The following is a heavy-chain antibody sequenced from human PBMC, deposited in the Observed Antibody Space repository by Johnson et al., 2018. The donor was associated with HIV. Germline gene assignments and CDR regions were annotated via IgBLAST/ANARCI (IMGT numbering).Heavy chain of an antibody. CDR2: IYSGGST. D-gene: IGHD1-26*01. J-gene: IGHJ3*02. V-gene: IGHV3-66*02. Sequence: MQLVESGGGLVQPGGSLRLSCAASGFTVSINYMSWVRQAPGKGLEWVSVIYSGGSTYYADSVKGRFTISRDNSKNTLYLQMNSLRAEDTAVYYCARDHTNSGSYSTYAFDIWGQGTMVTVSS. CDR3: ARDHTNSGSYSTYAFDI. CDR1: GFTVSINY.